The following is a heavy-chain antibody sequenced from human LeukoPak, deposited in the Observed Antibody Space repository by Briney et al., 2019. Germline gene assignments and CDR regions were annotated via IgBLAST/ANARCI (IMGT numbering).Heavy chain of an antibody. J-gene: IGHJ4*02. D-gene: IGHD3-16*02. CDR1: GYTFTSYY. V-gene: IGHV1-8*02. CDR3: ARAKMITFGGVIAR. Sequence: ASVKVSCKASGYTFTSYYMHWVRQATGQGLEWMGWMNPNSGNTGYAQKFQGRVTMTRNTSISTAYMELSSLRSEDTAVYYCARAKMITFGGVIARWGQGTLVTVSS. CDR2: MNPNSGNT.